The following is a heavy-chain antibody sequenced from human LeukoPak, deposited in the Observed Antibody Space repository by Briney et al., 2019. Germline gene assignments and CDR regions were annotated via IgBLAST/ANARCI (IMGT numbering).Heavy chain of an antibody. CDR1: GYSISSGYY. Sequence: SETLSLTCTVSGYSISSGYYWGWIRQPPGKGLEWIGSIYHSGSTYYNPSLKSRVTISVDTSKNHFSLKLSSVTVADTALYYCAREPIVAAGLAKDWGQGILVTVSS. J-gene: IGHJ4*02. D-gene: IGHD1-26*01. V-gene: IGHV4-38-2*02. CDR3: AREPIVAAGLAKD. CDR2: IYHSGST.